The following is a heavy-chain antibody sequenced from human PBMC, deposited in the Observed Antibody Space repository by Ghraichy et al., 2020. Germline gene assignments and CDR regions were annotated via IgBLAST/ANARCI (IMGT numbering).Heavy chain of an antibody. CDR1: GFTFNSYW. D-gene: IGHD3-10*01. V-gene: IGHV3-7*01. Sequence: GGSLRLSCAASGFTFNSYWMGWVCQGPGKGMQWVANIKQDGSEKYYVDSVKGRFNISRDNAKNSLDLQMYSLTAEDTAVYYCAGYGKVVLRFGPFAYDFDSPAQGALRTVSS. CDR3: AGYGKVVLRFGPFAYDFDS. J-gene: IGHJ4*02. CDR2: IKQDGSEK.